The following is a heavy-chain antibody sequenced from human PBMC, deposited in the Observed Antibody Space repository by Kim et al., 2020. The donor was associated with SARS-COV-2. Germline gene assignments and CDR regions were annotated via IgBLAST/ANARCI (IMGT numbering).Heavy chain of an antibody. V-gene: IGHV3-21*04. CDR1: GFTFSSYS. J-gene: IGHJ5*02. CDR2: ISSSSSYI. CDR3: ARVSDSGSLFNWFDP. D-gene: IGHD3-10*01. Sequence: GGSLRLSCAASGFTFSSYSMNWVRQAPGKGLEWVSSISSSSSYIYYADSVKGRFTISRDNAKNSLYLQMNSLRAEDTAVYYCARVSDSGSLFNWFDPWGQGTLVTVSS.